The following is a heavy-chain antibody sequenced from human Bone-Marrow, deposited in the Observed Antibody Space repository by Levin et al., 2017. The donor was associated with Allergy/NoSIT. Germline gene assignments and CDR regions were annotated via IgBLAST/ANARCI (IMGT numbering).Heavy chain of an antibody. J-gene: IGHJ4*02. CDR2: ISSSSYNI. D-gene: IGHD7-27*01. V-gene: IGHV3-21*01. CDR1: GFIFSDYA. CDR3: ARATGDGLGDH. Sequence: ASVKVSCAASGFIFSDYAMNWVRQAPGKGLEWVSSISSSSYNIYYADSVKGRFIISRDNAKDSLFLQMNSLRDDDTAVYYCARATGDGLGDHWGQGTLVTVSS.